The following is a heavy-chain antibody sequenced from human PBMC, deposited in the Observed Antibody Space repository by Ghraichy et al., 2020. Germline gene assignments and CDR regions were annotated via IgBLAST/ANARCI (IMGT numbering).Heavy chain of an antibody. CDR3: ARGGYYDSSGDDAFDI. J-gene: IGHJ3*02. CDR2: IGTAGDT. Sequence: GGSLRLSCAASGFTFSSYDMHWVRQATGKGLEWVSAIGTAGDTYYPGSVKGRFTISRENAKNSLYLQMNSLRAGDTAVYYCARGGYYDSSGDDAFDIWGQGTMVTVSS. CDR1: GFTFSSYD. V-gene: IGHV3-13*01. D-gene: IGHD3-22*01.